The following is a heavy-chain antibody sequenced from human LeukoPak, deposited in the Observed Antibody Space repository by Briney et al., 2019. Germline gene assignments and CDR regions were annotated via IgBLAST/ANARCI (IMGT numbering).Heavy chain of an antibody. D-gene: IGHD1-26*01. Sequence: GGSLRLSCAASGFTFSSYAMSWVRQAPGKGLEWVSAISGSGGSTYYADSVKGRFTISRDNAKNSLYLQMNSLRAEDTAVYYCARGRIVGATHAFDIWGQGTMVTVSS. CDR2: ISGSGGST. CDR1: GFTFSSYA. J-gene: IGHJ3*02. V-gene: IGHV3-23*01. CDR3: ARGRIVGATHAFDI.